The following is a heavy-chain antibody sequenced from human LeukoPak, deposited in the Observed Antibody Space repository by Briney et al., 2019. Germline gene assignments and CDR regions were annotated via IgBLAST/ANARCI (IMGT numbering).Heavy chain of an antibody. Sequence: GASVKVSCKASGGTFSSYAISWVRQAPGQGLEWMGRTIPIFGTANYAQKFQGRVTITTDESTSTAYMELSSLRSEDTAVYYCAREWYYYDSSGSENYYFDYWGQGTLVTVSS. CDR3: AREWYYYDSSGSENYYFDY. CDR2: TIPIFGTA. CDR1: GGTFSSYA. D-gene: IGHD3-22*01. J-gene: IGHJ4*02. V-gene: IGHV1-69*05.